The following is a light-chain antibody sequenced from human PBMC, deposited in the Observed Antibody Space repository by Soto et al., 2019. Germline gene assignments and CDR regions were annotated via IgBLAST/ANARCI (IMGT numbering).Light chain of an antibody. V-gene: IGKV3-15*01. CDR1: QSVSSN. Sequence: EIVMTQSPATVSVSPGERATLSCRASQSVSSNLAWYHQKPGQAPRLLIYGSPTRATGIPARFSGGGSGTDFTLTISSLQPEDFATYYCQQSFNFPRTFGQGTKVDIK. CDR3: QQSFNFPRT. J-gene: IGKJ2*01. CDR2: GSP.